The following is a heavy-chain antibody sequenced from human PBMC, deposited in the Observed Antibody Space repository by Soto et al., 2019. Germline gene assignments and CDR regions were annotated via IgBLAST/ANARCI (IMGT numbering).Heavy chain of an antibody. CDR2: SSGSGGST. CDR3: AKDQRVKGWQR. CDR1: GFTFSSYA. J-gene: IGHJ4*02. V-gene: IGHV3-23*01. D-gene: IGHD2-15*01. Sequence: EVQLLESGGGLVQPGGSLRLSCAASGFTFSSYAMSWVRQAPGKGLAWVSASSGSGGSTYYEDSVKGRFAISRDNSKNTLYLQMNSLRAEDTAVYYCAKDQRVKGWQRWGQGTLVTVSS.